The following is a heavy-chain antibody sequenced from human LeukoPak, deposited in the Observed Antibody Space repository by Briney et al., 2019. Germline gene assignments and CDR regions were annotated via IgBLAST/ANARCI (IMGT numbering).Heavy chain of an antibody. CDR3: ARDLVYSGYDPYYFDY. J-gene: IGHJ4*02. Sequence: GGSLRLSSAASGFTFSSYSMNWVRQAPGKGLEWVSSIRSSSSYIYYADSVKGRFTISRDNAKNSLYLEMNSLRAEDTAVYYCARDLVYSGYDPYYFDYWGQGTLVTVSS. D-gene: IGHD5-12*01. V-gene: IGHV3-21*01. CDR1: GFTFSSYS. CDR2: IRSSSSYI.